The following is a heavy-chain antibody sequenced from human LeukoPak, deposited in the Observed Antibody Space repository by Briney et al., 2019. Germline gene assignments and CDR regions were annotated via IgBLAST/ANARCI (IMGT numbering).Heavy chain of an antibody. CDR2: IKQDGSER. CDR1: GFTFSSYW. Sequence: PGGSLGLSCAASGFTFSSYWMSWVRQAPGKGLEWVANIKQDGSERHYVDSVKGRFTISRDNAKNSLFLQMNSLRPEDTAVYYCARDRYCSGGSCFSYYMDVWGKGTTVTVSS. J-gene: IGHJ6*03. V-gene: IGHV3-7*01. CDR3: ARDRYCSGGSCFSYYMDV. D-gene: IGHD2-15*01.